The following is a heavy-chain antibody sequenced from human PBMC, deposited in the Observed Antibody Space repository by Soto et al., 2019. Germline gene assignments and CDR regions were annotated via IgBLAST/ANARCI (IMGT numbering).Heavy chain of an antibody. D-gene: IGHD2-8*02. CDR2: IYYSGST. V-gene: IGHV4-31*03. CDR3: ARAGRNWFDP. CDR1: VGSISSGGYY. Sequence: SETLSLTCTVPVGSISSGGYYWSWIGQHPGKGLEWIGYIYYSGSTYSNPSLKTRVTISVDRSKNQFSLKLRSVTAADTAVYYCARAGRNWFDPWGQGTLVTVSS. J-gene: IGHJ5*02.